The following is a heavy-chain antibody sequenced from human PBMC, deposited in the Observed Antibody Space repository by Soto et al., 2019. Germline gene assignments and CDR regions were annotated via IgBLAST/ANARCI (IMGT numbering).Heavy chain of an antibody. V-gene: IGHV3-33*01. CDR2: IWYDGSNK. Sequence: PGGSLRLSCAASGFTFSSYGMHWVRQAPGKGLEWVAVIWYDGSNKYYADSVKGRFTISRDNSKNTLYLQMNSLRAEDTAVYYCARDNYYDSSGYLDYWGQGTLVTVSS. CDR1: GFTFSSYG. CDR3: ARDNYYDSSGYLDY. D-gene: IGHD3-22*01. J-gene: IGHJ4*02.